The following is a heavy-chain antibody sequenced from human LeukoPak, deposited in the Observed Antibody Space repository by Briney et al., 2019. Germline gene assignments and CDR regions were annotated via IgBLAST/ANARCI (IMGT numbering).Heavy chain of an antibody. D-gene: IGHD2-21*01. CDR2: ISGSGNTI. CDR1: GFTFSDYY. V-gene: IGHV3-11*01. CDR3: ARDKSYSPY. J-gene: IGHJ4*02. Sequence: GGSLRLSCAASGFTFSDYYMNWIRQAPGKGLEWVSYISGSGNTIYYADSVKGRFTISRDNAKNSLYLRMNSPRAEDTAMYYCARDKSYSPYWGQGTLVTVSS.